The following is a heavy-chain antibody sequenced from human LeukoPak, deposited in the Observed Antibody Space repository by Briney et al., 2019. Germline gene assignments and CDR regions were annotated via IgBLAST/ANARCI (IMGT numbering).Heavy chain of an antibody. CDR2: IKSKSAGGTT. Sequence: PGGSLRLSCAASGFTFSSYEMNWVRQAPGKGLEWVGRIKSKSAGGTTGYAAPVQGRFTISRDDSKNMLYLQMNRLKTEDTALYYCTTDLRSWGQGALVTVSS. V-gene: IGHV3-15*01. J-gene: IGHJ4*02. CDR1: GFTFSSYE. D-gene: IGHD3-16*02. CDR3: TTDLRS.